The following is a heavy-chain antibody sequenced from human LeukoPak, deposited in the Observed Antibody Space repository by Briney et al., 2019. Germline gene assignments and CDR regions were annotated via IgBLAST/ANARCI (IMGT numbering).Heavy chain of an antibody. CDR1: GGSISSGDYY. V-gene: IGHV4-61*02. J-gene: IGHJ3*02. Sequence: SQTLSLTCTVSGGSISSGDYYWSWIRQPPGKGLEWIGRIYTSGSTNYNPSLKSRVTISVDTSKNQFSLKLSSVTAADTAVYYCARDRIYDFWSGSTLGAFDIWGQGTMVTVSS. D-gene: IGHD3-3*01. CDR3: ARDRIYDFWSGSTLGAFDI. CDR2: IYTSGST.